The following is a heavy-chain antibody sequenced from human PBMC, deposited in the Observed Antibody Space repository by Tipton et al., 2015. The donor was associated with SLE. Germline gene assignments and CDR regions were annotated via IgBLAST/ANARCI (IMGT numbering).Heavy chain of an antibody. CDR1: GGTFSSYT. D-gene: IGHD1-7*01. CDR2: ISAYNGNT. J-gene: IGHJ3*02. V-gene: IGHV1-18*01. Sequence: QSGAEVKKPGSSVKVSCKASGGTFSSYTISWVRQAPGQGLEWMGWISAYNGNTNYAQKLQGRVTMTTDTSTSTAYMELRSLRSDDTAVYYCALRSKLELGGAFDIWGLGTMVTVSS. CDR3: ALRSKLELGGAFDI.